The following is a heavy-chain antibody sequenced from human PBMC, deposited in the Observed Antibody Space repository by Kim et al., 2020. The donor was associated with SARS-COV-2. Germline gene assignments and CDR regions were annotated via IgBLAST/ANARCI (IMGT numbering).Heavy chain of an antibody. D-gene: IGHD3-22*01. CDR2: ISAYNGNT. J-gene: IGHJ4*02. CDR3: ARAEIPTYYYDSSGYYYFDY. CDR1: GYTFTSYG. Sequence: ASVKVSCKASGYTFTSYGISWVRQAPGQGLEWMGWISAYNGNTNYAQKLQGRVTMTTDTSTSTAYMELRSLRSDDTAVYYCARAEIPTYYYDSSGYYYFDYWGQGTLVTVSS. V-gene: IGHV1-18*01.